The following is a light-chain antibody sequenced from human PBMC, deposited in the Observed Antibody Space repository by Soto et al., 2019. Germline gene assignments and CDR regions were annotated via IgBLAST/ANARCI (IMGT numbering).Light chain of an antibody. CDR2: GAS. Sequence: ETVMTQSPGTLSVSPGGRVTLSCRASQSISNNLAWYQQRSGQAPRLLIYGASTRAPGVPARFSGSGSGTDFTLTISSLQSEDFAVYYCQQYNIWPPVNFGQGTRLEIK. V-gene: IGKV3-15*01. CDR3: QQYNIWPPVN. J-gene: IGKJ5*01. CDR1: QSISNN.